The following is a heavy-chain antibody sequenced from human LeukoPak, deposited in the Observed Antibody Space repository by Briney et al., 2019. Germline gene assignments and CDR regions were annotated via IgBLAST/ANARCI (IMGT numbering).Heavy chain of an antibody. CDR2: IWYDGSSE. CDR3: ARDHTNSWYYFDS. V-gene: IGHV3-33*01. J-gene: IGHJ4*02. D-gene: IGHD6-13*01. Sequence: GGSLRLSCAASGFTFSSYGMHWVRQAPGKGLEWVAVIWYDGSSEYYADSVKGRFTISRDNSRNTLYLQMNSLRADDTAVYYCARDHTNSWYYFDSWDQGTLVTVSS. CDR1: GFTFSSYG.